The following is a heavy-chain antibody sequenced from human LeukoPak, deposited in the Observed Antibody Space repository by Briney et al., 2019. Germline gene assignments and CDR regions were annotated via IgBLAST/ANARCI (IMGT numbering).Heavy chain of an antibody. Sequence: VASVKVSCKVSGYTLTELSMHWVRQAPGKGLEWMGGFDPEDGETIYAQKFQGRVTMTEDTSTDTAYMELSSLRSDDTAVYYCARDDPSGYFDWLSSSLYYYYGMDVWGQGTTVTVSS. CDR3: ARDDPSGYFDWLSSSLYYYYGMDV. CDR1: GYTLTELS. V-gene: IGHV1-24*01. CDR2: FDPEDGET. J-gene: IGHJ6*02. D-gene: IGHD3-9*01.